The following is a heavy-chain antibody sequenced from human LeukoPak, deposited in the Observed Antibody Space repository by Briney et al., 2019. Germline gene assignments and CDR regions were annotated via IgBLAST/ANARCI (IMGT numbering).Heavy chain of an antibody. CDR1: AGSISSSY. CDR3: ARQGPLTTAVTTRTNPFVY. Sequence: SETLSLTCTVSAGSISSSYWSWIRQPPGKGLEWIGYIYYSGSTNYNPALKSRVTISVGTSKHQSSLKLNSVTAADTAVYYCARQGPLTTAVTTRTNPFVYWGQGTLVTVSS. V-gene: IGHV4-59*08. J-gene: IGHJ4*02. D-gene: IGHD4-11*01. CDR2: IYYSGST.